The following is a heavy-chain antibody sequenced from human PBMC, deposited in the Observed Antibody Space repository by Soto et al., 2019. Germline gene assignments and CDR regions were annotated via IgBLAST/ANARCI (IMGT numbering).Heavy chain of an antibody. CDR1: GGSISSGDYY. CDR3: ARAGELYDSSDYDDY. CDR2: IYYSGST. D-gene: IGHD3-22*01. V-gene: IGHV4-30-4*01. Sequence: SETLSLTCTVSGGSISSGDYYWSWIRQPPGKGLEWIGYIYYSGSTYYNPSLKSRVTISVDTSKNQFSLKLSSVTAADTAVYYCARAGELYDSSDYDDYWGQGTLVTVSS. J-gene: IGHJ4*02.